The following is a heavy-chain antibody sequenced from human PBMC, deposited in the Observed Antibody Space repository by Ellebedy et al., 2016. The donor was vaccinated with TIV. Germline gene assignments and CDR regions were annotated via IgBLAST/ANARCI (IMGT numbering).Heavy chain of an antibody. V-gene: IGHV4-4*07. Sequence: SETLSLTXSVSGGSISTYYWMWVRQSAEKGLEWIGRIYFTGGTDYNPSLKSRLSMSIDTSQNRFSLKLTSVTAADTAVYYCATDRDRRWFYFWGQGTLVTVSS. CDR1: GGSISTYY. J-gene: IGHJ5*01. CDR3: ATDRDRRWFYF. CDR2: IYFTGGT.